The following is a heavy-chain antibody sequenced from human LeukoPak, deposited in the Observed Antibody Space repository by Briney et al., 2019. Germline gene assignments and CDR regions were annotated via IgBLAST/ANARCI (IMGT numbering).Heavy chain of an antibody. CDR3: ARGGWGTAIDY. CDR2: ISGDGSST. Sequence: GGSLRLSCAASGFTFDDYAMHWVRQAPGKGLVWVSYISGDGSSTTYADSVKGRFTISRDNAKNTLDLQMNSLRAEDTAVYYCARGGWGTAIDYWAQGTLVTVSS. J-gene: IGHJ4*02. V-gene: IGHV3-74*01. D-gene: IGHD1-7*01. CDR1: GFTFDDYA.